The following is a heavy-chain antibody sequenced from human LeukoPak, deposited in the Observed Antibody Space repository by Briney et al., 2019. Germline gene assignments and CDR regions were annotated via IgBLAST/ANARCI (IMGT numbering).Heavy chain of an antibody. Sequence: ASVKASCKASGYTFTSYGISWVRQAPGQVLEWMGWISAYNGNTNYAQKLQGRVTMTTDTSTSTAYMELRSLRSDDTAVYYCARDRAGTISNYFDYWGQGTLVTVSS. CDR1: GYTFTSYG. V-gene: IGHV1-18*01. D-gene: IGHD1-7*01. J-gene: IGHJ4*02. CDR3: ARDRAGTISNYFDY. CDR2: ISAYNGNT.